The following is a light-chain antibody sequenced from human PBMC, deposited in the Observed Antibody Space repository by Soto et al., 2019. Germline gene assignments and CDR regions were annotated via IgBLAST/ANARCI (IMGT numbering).Light chain of an antibody. V-gene: IGLV1-51*01. CDR2: DNN. CDR3: SSYAGSNNFV. J-gene: IGLJ1*01. CDR1: SSNIGNYY. Sequence: QSVLTQPPSVSAAPRQKVTISCSGSSSNIGNYYVSWYQQFPGTAPKLLIYDNNKRPSGIPDRFSGSKSGNTASLTVSGLQADDEAHYYCSSYAGSNNFVFGTGTKLTVL.